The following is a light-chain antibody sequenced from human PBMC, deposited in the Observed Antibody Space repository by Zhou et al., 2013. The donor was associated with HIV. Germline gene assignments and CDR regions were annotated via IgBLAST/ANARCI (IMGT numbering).Light chain of an antibody. V-gene: IGKV1D-16*01. CDR3: QQYNTYPIT. Sequence: DIQMTQSPSSVSASVGDRVTITCRASQGINSWLAWYQQKPGKAPKLLIYAASTLQSGVPLRFSGSRSGTEFTLTISSLQPDDYATYYCQQYNTYPITFGQGTRLEI. J-gene: IGKJ5*01. CDR1: QGINSW. CDR2: AAS.